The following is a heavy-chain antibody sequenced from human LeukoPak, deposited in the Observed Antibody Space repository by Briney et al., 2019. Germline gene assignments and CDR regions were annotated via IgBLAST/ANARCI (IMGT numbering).Heavy chain of an antibody. D-gene: IGHD3-22*01. V-gene: IGHV3-49*04. Sequence: PGGSLRLSCTFSGFTFGDYAMSWVRQATGKGLEWVSFIRSKTFGGTTKYGASVKGRFTISRDDSKSIAYLQMNSLKTEDTAVYYCTRLEEYFYDSSAYFSYFLHWGQGALVTVSS. CDR1: GFTFGDYA. CDR3: TRLEEYFYDSSAYFSYFLH. CDR2: IRSKTFGGTT. J-gene: IGHJ1*01.